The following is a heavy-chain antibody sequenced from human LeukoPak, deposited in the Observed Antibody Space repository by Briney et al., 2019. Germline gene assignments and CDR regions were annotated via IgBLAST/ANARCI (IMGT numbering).Heavy chain of an antibody. CDR2: INANSGGT. D-gene: IGHD3-10*01. V-gene: IGHV1-2*02. J-gene: IGHJ4*02. Sequence: GASVKVSCKASGYSFTGYYMHWVRQAPGQGLEWMGWINANSGGTNYAQKFQGRVTMTRDTSISTAYMELSRLRSDDTAVYYCARSGPYDYFDYWGQGTLVTVSS. CDR3: ARSGPYDYFDY. CDR1: GYSFTGYY.